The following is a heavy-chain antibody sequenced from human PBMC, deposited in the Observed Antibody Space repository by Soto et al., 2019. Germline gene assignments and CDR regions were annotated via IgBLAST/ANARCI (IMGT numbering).Heavy chain of an antibody. Sequence: QVQLVASGGGVVQPGRSLRLSCAASGFTFSSYGMHWVRQAPGKGLGWVAVISYDGSNKYYADSVKGRFTISRDNSKNTLYMQMNSLGAEDTAVYYCAKDKILAGYYRGNYFDYWGQGTLVTVSS. J-gene: IGHJ4*02. CDR3: AKDKILAGYYRGNYFDY. CDR1: GFTFSSYG. V-gene: IGHV3-30*18. D-gene: IGHD3-9*01. CDR2: ISYDGSNK.